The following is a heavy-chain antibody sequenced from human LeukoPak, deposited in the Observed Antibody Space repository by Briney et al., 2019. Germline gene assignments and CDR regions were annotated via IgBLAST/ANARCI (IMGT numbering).Heavy chain of an antibody. CDR3: AGSYSFGPSVDY. D-gene: IGHD1-26*01. CDR2: IWYDGSNK. J-gene: IGHJ4*02. V-gene: IGHV3-33*08. Sequence: GGSLRLSCAVSGFTFSSYGMHWVRQAPGKGLEWVAVIWYDGSNKYYADSVKGRFTISRDNSKNTLYLQMNSLRAEDTAVYYCAGSYSFGPSVDYWGQGTLVTVSS. CDR1: GFTFSSYG.